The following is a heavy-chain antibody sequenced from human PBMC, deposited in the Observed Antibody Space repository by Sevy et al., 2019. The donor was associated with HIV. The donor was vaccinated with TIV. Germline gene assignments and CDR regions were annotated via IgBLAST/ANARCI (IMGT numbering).Heavy chain of an antibody. CDR3: ARIPAMSPPNHGKDL. V-gene: IGHV3-11*01. CDR1: GFSFSSFY. D-gene: IGHD2-2*01. Sequence: GGSLRLSCAASGFSFSSFYMTWIRQAPGKGLQWVAYISSSGQTTYYADSVKGRFVVSRDNAKNSLFLHINSLRAEDTGVFFCARIPAMSPPNHGKDLWGQGTTVTVSS. CDR2: ISSSGQTT. J-gene: IGHJ6*02.